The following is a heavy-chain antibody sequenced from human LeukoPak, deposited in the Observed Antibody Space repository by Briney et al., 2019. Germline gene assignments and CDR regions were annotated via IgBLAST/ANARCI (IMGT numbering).Heavy chain of an antibody. J-gene: IGHJ5*02. Sequence: GRSLRLSCAASGFTFSSYAMHWVRQAPGKGLEWVAVISYDGSNKYYADSVKGRFTISRDNSKNTLYLQMNSLRAEGTVVYYCARDSMAAAGTFRENWFDPWGQGTLVTVSS. CDR2: ISYDGSNK. CDR1: GFTFSSYA. CDR3: ARDSMAAAGTFRENWFDP. V-gene: IGHV3-30*04. D-gene: IGHD6-13*01.